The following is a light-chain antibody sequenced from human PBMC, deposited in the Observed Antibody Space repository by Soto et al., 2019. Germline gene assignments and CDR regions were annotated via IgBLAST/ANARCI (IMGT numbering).Light chain of an antibody. V-gene: IGKV1-12*01. CDR2: SAS. J-gene: IGKJ4*01. CDR3: QQASSFPLT. Sequence: IQMTQSPSSVSASVGDRVTITCRASQPISSWLAWYQQKPGQPPNLLFYSASTLRSGVPSRFSGSESGTLFTLTITNLQPEDFATYYCQQASSFPLTFGGGTKVEV. CDR1: QPISSW.